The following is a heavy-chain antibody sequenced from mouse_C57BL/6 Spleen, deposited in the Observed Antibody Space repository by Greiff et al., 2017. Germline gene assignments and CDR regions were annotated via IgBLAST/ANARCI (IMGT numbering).Heavy chain of an antibody. CDR3: ARDYYGSSFDN. V-gene: IGHV5-17*01. J-gene: IGHJ2*01. CDR1: GFTFSDYG. Sequence: EVMLVESGGGLVKPGGSLKLSCAASGFTFSDYGMHWVRQAPEKGLEWVAYISSGSSPIYYADTVKGRFTISRDNAKNTLFLQMTSLRSEDTAMYYCARDYYGSSFDNWGQGTTPTVSS. CDR2: ISSGSSPI. D-gene: IGHD1-1*01.